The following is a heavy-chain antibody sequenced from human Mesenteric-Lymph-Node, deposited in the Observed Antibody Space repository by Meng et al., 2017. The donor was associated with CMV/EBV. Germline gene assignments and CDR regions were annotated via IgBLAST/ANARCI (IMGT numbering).Heavy chain of an antibody. CDR1: GFAFRSYG. CDR2: IRSDGSNK. J-gene: IGHJ6*02. V-gene: IGHV3-30*02. D-gene: IGHD5-18*01. CDR3: ARDTPMANYYYYGMDV. Sequence: GESLKISCAASGFAFRSYGMNWVRQAPGKGLEWVAFIRSDGSNKFYLDSVKGRFSISRDNSKNTMYLQLTSLRPEDTAVYYCARDTPMANYYYYGMDVWGQGTTVTVSS.